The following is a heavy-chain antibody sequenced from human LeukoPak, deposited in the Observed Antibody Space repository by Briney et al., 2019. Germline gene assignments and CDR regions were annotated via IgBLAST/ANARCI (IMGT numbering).Heavy chain of an antibody. CDR3: AKDRGGPNWFDP. V-gene: IGHV3-7*03. CDR2: IKQDGSEK. Sequence: GGSLRLSCAASGFTFSSYWTSWVRQAPGKGLEWVANIKQDGSEKYYVDSVKGRFTISRDNSKNTLYLQMNSLRAEDTAVYYCAKDRGGPNWFDPWGQGTLVTVSS. CDR1: GFTFSSYW. D-gene: IGHD4-23*01. J-gene: IGHJ5*02.